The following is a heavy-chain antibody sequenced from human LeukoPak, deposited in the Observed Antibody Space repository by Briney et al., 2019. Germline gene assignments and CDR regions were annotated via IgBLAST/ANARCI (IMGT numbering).Heavy chain of an antibody. Sequence: GGSLRLSCAGSGFTFDGFWLSWVRQAPGKGLEWVASIKHDEIERYYVDSVKGRFTISRDNAKNSLFLQMNSLRVEDTAVYYCARWGPDPVDTAMASWGQGTLVTVSS. CDR3: ARWGPDPVDTAMAS. J-gene: IGHJ4*02. CDR1: GFTFDGFW. V-gene: IGHV3-7*01. D-gene: IGHD5-18*01. CDR2: IKHDEIER.